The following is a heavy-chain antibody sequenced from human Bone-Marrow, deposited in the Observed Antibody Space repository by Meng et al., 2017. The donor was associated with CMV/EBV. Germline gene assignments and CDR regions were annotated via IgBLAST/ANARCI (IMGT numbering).Heavy chain of an antibody. CDR1: GFTFDDYA. D-gene: IGHD3-10*01. CDR3: AKDMTPYGSGSYPDYGMDV. CDR2: ISWDGGST. Sequence: GESLKISCAASGFTFDDYAMHWVRQAPGKGLEWVSLISWDGGSTYYADSVKGRFTISRDNSKNSLYLQMNSLRAEDTALYYCAKDMTPYGSGSYPDYGMDVWGQGTTATVSS. V-gene: IGHV3-43D*03. J-gene: IGHJ6*02.